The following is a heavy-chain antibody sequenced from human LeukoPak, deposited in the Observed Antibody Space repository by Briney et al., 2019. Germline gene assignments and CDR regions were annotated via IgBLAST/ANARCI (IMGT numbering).Heavy chain of an antibody. CDR3: ARDWYYGSGSLVVYYGMDV. CDR2: ISGSGDNT. CDR1: GFTFSSYA. V-gene: IGHV3-23*01. Sequence: GGSLRLSCAASGFTFSSYAMSWVRQAPGKGLEWVSGISGSGDNTYYADSVKGRFTISRDNAKNSLYLQMNSLRAEDTAVYYCARDWYYGSGSLVVYYGMDVWGQGTTVTVSS. D-gene: IGHD3-10*01. J-gene: IGHJ6*02.